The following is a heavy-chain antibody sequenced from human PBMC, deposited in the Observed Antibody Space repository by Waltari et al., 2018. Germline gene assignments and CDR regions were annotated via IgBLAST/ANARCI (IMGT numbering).Heavy chain of an antibody. CDR2: ISCSGGST. Sequence: EVQLLESGGGLVQPGGSLRLSCAASGFTFSSYAMSWVRQAPGKGLEWVSAISCSGGSTYYADSVKGRFTISRDNSKNTLYLQMNSLRAEDTAVYCCASYSSRRAPFFDYWGQGTLVTVSS. CDR1: GFTFSSYA. V-gene: IGHV3-23*01. J-gene: IGHJ4*02. CDR3: ASYSSRRAPFFDY. D-gene: IGHD6-13*01.